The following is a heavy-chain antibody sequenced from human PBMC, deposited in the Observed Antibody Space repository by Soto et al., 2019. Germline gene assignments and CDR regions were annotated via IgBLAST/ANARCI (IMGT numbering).Heavy chain of an antibody. CDR3: AREGVVVIAAAGTGAFDI. CDR1: GFTFSSYS. Sequence: GGSLRLSCAASGFTFSSYSMNWVRQAPGKGLEWVSSISSSSSYIYYADSVKGRFTISRDNAKNSLYLQMNSLRAEDTAVYYWAREGVVVIAAAGTGAFDIWGQGTMVTVSS. V-gene: IGHV3-21*01. CDR2: ISSSSSYI. D-gene: IGHD6-13*01. J-gene: IGHJ3*02.